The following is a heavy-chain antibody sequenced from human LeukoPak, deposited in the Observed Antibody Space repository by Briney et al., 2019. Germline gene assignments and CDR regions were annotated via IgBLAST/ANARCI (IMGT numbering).Heavy chain of an antibody. J-gene: IGHJ6*04. CDR3: AKTSGYYAYYSGMDV. Sequence: GGSLRLSCAASGFSFAGYALTWVRQAPGQGLEWISGITGGGTSTYYADFVKGRLTISRDNSQNTVYLQMNSLRVEDTAVYYCAKTSGYYAYYSGMDVWGRGTTVTVSS. CDR2: ITGGGTST. V-gene: IGHV3-23*01. CDR1: GFSFAGYA. D-gene: IGHD5-12*01.